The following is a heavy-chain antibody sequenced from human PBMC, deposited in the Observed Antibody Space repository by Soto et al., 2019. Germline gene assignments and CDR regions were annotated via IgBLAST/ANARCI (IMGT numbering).Heavy chain of an antibody. Sequence: EVQLLESGGGLVQPGGSLRLSCAASGFTFSSHAMSWVRQAPGKGLEWVSSTIDSGGRSYHADSVRGRFTISRDNSKNTLYLQMNSLRADDTAIYYCAKDKMEPSLVGGYYDYWGQGALVTVSS. D-gene: IGHD1-1*01. CDR2: TIDSGGRS. J-gene: IGHJ4*02. V-gene: IGHV3-23*01. CDR1: GFTFSSHA. CDR3: AKDKMEPSLVGGYYDY.